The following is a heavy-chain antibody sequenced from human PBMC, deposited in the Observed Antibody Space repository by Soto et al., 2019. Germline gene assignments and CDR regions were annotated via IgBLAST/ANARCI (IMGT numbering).Heavy chain of an antibody. CDR2: VNPDSGNA. J-gene: IGHJ4*02. V-gene: IGHV1-8*01. CDR1: GYTFNNYD. Sequence: ASVKVSCKASGYTFNNYDINWVRQATGQGLEWMGWVNPDSGNAHYAQKFQGRVTMTRNTSISTAYMELSSLQSEDTAVYYCARALWSGYYSDDWGQGSLVTVSS. D-gene: IGHD3-3*01. CDR3: ARALWSGYYSDD.